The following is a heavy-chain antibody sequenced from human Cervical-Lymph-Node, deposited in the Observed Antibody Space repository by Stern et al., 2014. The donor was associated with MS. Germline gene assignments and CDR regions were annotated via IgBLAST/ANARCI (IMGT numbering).Heavy chain of an antibody. CDR1: GFTFSNAW. J-gene: IGHJ4*02. CDR3: TTTPLGYCVGTSCYSQFDS. D-gene: IGHD2-2*01. V-gene: IGHV3-15*01. Sequence: EVQLVESGGGLVKPGGSLRLSCAASGFTFSNAWMNWVRQAPGKGLEWVGRIPSKTAGGTTDYAAPVIVRFTISRDDSENTLYLQMNSLKTEDTAVYFCTTTPLGYCVGTSCYSQFDSWGQGTLVTVSS. CDR2: IPSKTAGGTT.